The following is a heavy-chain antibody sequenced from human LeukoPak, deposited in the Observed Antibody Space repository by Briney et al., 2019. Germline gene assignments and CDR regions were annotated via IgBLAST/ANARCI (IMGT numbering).Heavy chain of an antibody. Sequence: PSETLSLTCTVSGGSISSHYWNWIRQPPGKGLEWIGYIYYSGSTNYNPSLKSRVTISVDTSKNQFSLKLSSVTVADTAVYYCARETTVVTPGRSDVFDIWGQGTMVTVSS. CDR1: GGSISSHY. J-gene: IGHJ3*02. CDR2: IYYSGST. CDR3: ARETTVVTPGRSDVFDI. V-gene: IGHV4-59*11. D-gene: IGHD4-23*01.